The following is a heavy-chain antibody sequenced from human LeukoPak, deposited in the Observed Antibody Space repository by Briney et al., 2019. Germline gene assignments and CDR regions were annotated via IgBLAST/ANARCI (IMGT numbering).Heavy chain of an antibody. J-gene: IGHJ4*02. CDR2: INPSGGST. CDR1: GYTFTSYY. D-gene: IGHD6-19*01. CDR3: ARDPAAGYSSGWYFDY. V-gene: IGHV1-46*01. Sequence: ASVKVPCKASGYTFTSYYMHWVRQAPGQGLEWMGIINPSGGSTSYAQKFQGRVTMTRDTSTSTVYMELSSLRSEDTAVYYCARDPAAGYSSGWYFDYGGQGTLVTVSS.